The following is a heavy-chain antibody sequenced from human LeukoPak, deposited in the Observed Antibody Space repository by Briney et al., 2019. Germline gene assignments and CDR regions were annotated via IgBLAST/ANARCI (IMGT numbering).Heavy chain of an antibody. CDR3: VTDIRSGWRNY. J-gene: IGHJ4*02. Sequence: ASVKVSCKVSGYSLTEVSTHWVRQAPGKGLEWMGGFDPEDGEAIYAQKVQGRLTMTEDTSIDTAFMELRSLKSEDTAVYYCVTDIRSGWRNYWGQGNLITVSS. V-gene: IGHV1-24*01. CDR1: GYSLTEVS. CDR2: FDPEDGEA. D-gene: IGHD6-19*01.